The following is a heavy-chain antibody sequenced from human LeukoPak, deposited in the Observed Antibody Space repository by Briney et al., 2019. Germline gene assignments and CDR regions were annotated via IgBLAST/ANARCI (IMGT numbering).Heavy chain of an antibody. CDR1: GFTFSSYE. V-gene: IGHV3-48*03. CDR2: ISSSGSTI. Sequence: QPGGSLRRSCAASGFTFSSYEMNWVRQAPGKGLEWVSYISSSGSTIYYADSVKGRFTISRDNAKNSLYLQMNSLRAEDTAVYYCARVYSSGNDYWGQGTLVTVSS. D-gene: IGHD6-19*01. CDR3: ARVYSSGNDY. J-gene: IGHJ4*02.